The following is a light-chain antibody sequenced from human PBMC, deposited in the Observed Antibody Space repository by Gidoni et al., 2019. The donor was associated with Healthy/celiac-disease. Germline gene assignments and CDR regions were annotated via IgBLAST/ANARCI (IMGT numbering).Light chain of an antibody. V-gene: IGKV1-39*01. CDR3: QQSYRTPRT. J-gene: IGKJ1*01. CDR2: AAS. CDR1: QSLSSY. Sequence: DIQMTQSPPSLSASVGDRVTITCRASQSLSSYLDWYQQKPGKAPKLLIYAASRLESGVPERFSGSGSGTDFTLTISSLEPEDVGTYYCQQSYRTPRTFGQRTKVEIK.